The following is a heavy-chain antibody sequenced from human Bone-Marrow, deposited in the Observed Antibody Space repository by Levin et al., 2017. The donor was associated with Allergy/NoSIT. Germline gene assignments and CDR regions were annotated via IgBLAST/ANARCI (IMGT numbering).Heavy chain of an antibody. CDR3: MWMTTVTTLDY. V-gene: IGHV3-15*01. Sequence: GESLKISCVASGFSFVEAWMSWVRQAPGKGLEWVGRSIIKGGGGTIDYSPPVKGRFTISRDDSKNTLYLQMNNLKTEDTAVYYCMWMTTVTTLDYWGQGTLVTVSS. CDR2: SIIKGGGGTI. J-gene: IGHJ4*02. D-gene: IGHD4-17*01. CDR1: GFSFVEAW.